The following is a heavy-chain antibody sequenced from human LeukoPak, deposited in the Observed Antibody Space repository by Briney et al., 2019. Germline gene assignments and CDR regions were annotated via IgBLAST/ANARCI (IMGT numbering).Heavy chain of an antibody. D-gene: IGHD2-2*01. CDR3: ARGYCSSTSCYFRY. V-gene: IGHV1-2*02. CDR2: INPNSGGT. CDR1: GYTFTGYY. Sequence: ASVKVSCKASGYTFTGYYMHWVRQAPGQGLEWMGWINPNSGGTNYAQKFQGRVTMTRDTSISTAYMELSRLRSDDTAVYYCARGYCSSTSCYFRYWGQETLVTVSS. J-gene: IGHJ4*02.